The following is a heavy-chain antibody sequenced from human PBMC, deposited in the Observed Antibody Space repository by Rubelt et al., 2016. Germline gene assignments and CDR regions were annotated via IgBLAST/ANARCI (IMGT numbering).Heavy chain of an antibody. CDR3: AKNPKLWEVPL. J-gene: IGHJ4*02. CDR1: GFTFSSYG. V-gene: IGHV3-NL1*01. D-gene: IGHD1-26*01. Sequence: QVQLVESGGGVVQPGGSLRLSCAASGFTFSSYGMHWVRQAPGKGLEWVSVIYSGGSTYYADSVKGRFTISRDNSKDTLYLQMNSLRAEDTAVYYCAKNPKLWEVPLWGQGTLVTVSS. CDR2: IYSGGST.